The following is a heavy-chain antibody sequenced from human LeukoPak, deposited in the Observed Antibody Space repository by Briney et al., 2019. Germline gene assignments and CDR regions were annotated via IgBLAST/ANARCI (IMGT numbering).Heavy chain of an antibody. J-gene: IGHJ4*02. CDR1: GGTFSSYA. V-gene: IGHV1-69*05. CDR3: ERDSAVWSGSFVYYFDY. Sequence: SVKVSCKASGGTFSSYAISWVRQAPGQGLEWMGRIIPIFGTANYAQKFQGRVTINTDEATSTAYMELSSLRSEDTAVYYCERDSAVWSGSFVYYFDYWGQGTLVTVSS. CDR2: IIPIFGTA. D-gene: IGHD1-26*01.